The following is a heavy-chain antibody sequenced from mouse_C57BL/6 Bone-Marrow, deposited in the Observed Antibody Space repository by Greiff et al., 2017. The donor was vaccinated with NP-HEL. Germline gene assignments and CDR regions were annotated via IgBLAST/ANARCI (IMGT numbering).Heavy chain of an antibody. CDR2: IYPGDGDT. V-gene: IGHV1-82*01. D-gene: IGHD1-1*02. CDR1: GYAFSSSW. CDR3: ATKGGYYGTAWFAY. Sequence: QVQLQQSGPELVKPGASVKISCKASGYAFSSSWMNWVKQRPGKGLEWIGRIYPGDGDTNYNGKFKGKATLTADKSSSTAYMQLSSLTSEDSAVYFCATKGGYYGTAWFAYWGQGTLVTVSA. J-gene: IGHJ3*01.